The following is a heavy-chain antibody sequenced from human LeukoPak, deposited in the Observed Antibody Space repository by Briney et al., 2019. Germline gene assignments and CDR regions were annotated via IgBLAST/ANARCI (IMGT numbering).Heavy chain of an antibody. Sequence: AGGSLRLSCAASGFTFSSYGMHWVRQAPGKGLEWVAVISYDGSNKYYADSVKGRFTISRDNSKNTLYLQMNSLRAEDTAVYYCAKVKAALLWFGTIFDYWGQGTLVTVSS. CDR2: ISYDGSNK. CDR1: GFTFSSYG. J-gene: IGHJ4*02. CDR3: AKVKAALLWFGTIFDY. V-gene: IGHV3-30*18. D-gene: IGHD3-10*01.